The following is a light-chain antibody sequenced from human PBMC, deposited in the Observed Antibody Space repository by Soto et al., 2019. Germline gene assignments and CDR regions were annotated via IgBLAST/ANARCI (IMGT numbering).Light chain of an antibody. J-gene: IGLJ3*02. Sequence: QSVLTQPPSASGTPGQRVTISCSGSNSNIGSNRVKWFQQFPGTAPKSLIYGNDQRPSGVPDRFSGSKSGTSASLAISGLQSGDAADYYCATWDSSLNGVVFGGGTKLTVL. CDR3: ATWDSSLNGVV. V-gene: IGLV1-44*01. CDR1: NSNIGSNR. CDR2: GND.